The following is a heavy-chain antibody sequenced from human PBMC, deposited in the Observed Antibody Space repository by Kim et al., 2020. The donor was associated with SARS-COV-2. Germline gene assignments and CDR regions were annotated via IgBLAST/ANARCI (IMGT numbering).Heavy chain of an antibody. V-gene: IGHV1-8*01. CDR3: ARGYPRGYDFLGHYYYYYGMDV. CDR2: MNPNSGNT. Sequence: ASVKVSCKASGYTFTSYDINWVRQATGQGLEWMGWMNPNSGNTGYAQKFQGRVTMTRNTSISTAYMELSSLRSEDTAVYYCARGYPRGYDFLGHYYYYYGMDVWGQGTTVTVSS. D-gene: IGHD3-3*01. J-gene: IGHJ6*02. CDR1: GYTFTSYD.